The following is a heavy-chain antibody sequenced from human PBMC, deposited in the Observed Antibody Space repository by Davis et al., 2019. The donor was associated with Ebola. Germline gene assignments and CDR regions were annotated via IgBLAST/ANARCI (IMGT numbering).Heavy chain of an antibody. CDR1: GFTFTSYA. J-gene: IGHJ3*02. CDR2: ISGSGGST. D-gene: IGHD2-15*01. Sequence: GESPKIPCAASGFTFTSYAMSWVRTAPGKGLEWVSAISGSGGSTYYADSVKGRFTISRDNSKNTLYLQMNSLRAEDTSVYYCAREALNCSGGSCYWAFDIWGKGTMVTVSS. V-gene: IGHV3-23*01. CDR3: AREALNCSGGSCYWAFDI.